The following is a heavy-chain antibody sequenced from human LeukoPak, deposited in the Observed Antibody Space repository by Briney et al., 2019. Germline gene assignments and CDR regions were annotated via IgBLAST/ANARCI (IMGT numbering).Heavy chain of an antibody. V-gene: IGHV3-23*01. J-gene: IGHJ4*02. Sequence: GGSLRLSCAASGFTFSRYAMSGARWARGKGRGWVSAISGSGGGTSNADPVKGRFTISRDNSKNTLYLQMNSLRAEDTAVYYCAKVARHNQILRYSDWLFDYWGQGTLVTVSS. CDR2: ISGSGGGT. CDR3: AKVARHNQILRYSDWLFDY. CDR1: GFTFSRYA. D-gene: IGHD3-9*01.